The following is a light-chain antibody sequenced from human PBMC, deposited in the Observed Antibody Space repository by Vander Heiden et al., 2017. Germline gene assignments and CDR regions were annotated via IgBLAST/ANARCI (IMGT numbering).Light chain of an antibody. V-gene: IGKV1-39*01. CDR2: LAS. CDR1: QAIKTY. CDR3: QQSYAVPLT. J-gene: IGKJ4*01. Sequence: DIQLTQSPPSLSASVGDRVTITCRPSQAIKTYLNWYRQRPGEAPQLLIYLASSLQSGVPSRFSGSGSGSDFTFTISGLQPEDFGTYFCQQSYAVPLTFGGGTKVDLK.